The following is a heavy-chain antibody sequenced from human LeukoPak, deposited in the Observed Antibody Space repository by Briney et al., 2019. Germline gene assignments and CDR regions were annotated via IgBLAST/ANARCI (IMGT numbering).Heavy chain of an antibody. D-gene: IGHD5-24*01. Sequence: ETLSLTCTVSGGSISSYYWSWIRQPPGKGLEWIGYIYYSGSTNYNPSLKSRDTISVDTSKNQFSLKLSSVTAADTAVYYCARGRDGYLDYWGQGTLVTVSS. CDR2: IYYSGST. CDR1: GGSISSYY. V-gene: IGHV4-59*01. CDR3: ARGRDGYLDY. J-gene: IGHJ4*02.